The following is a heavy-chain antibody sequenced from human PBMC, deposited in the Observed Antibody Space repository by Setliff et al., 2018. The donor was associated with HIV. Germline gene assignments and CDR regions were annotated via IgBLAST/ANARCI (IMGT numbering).Heavy chain of an antibody. CDR3: ARIPNHNSGFDY. CDR2: IVPILNTG. V-gene: IGHV1-69*13. J-gene: IGHJ4*02. CDR1: GGTFRSHE. Sequence: ASVKVSCKASGGTFRSHEISWVRQAPGQGLEWMGGIVPILNTGNYAPKFQGRVTITADESTTTAYMELSSLRSEDTAVYYCARIPNHNSGFDYWGQGTPVTVSS. D-gene: IGHD3-22*01.